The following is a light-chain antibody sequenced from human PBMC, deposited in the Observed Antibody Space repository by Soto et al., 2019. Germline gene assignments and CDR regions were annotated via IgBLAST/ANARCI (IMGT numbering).Light chain of an antibody. V-gene: IGLV2-14*01. CDR1: SGDAGGYNY. CDR3: SSYTSGSTLYV. CDR2: EGT. Sequence: QSALTQPASVSGSPGQSITISCTGTSGDAGGYNYVSWYQQHPDKAPKLMLYEGTKRPSGVSNRFSGSKSGNTASLTISGLQAEDEADYYCSSYTSGSTLYVFGTGTKVTVL. J-gene: IGLJ1*01.